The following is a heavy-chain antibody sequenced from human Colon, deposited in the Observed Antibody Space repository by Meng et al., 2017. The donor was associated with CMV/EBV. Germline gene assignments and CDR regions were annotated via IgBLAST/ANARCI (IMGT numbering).Heavy chain of an antibody. J-gene: IGHJ4*02. CDR1: GFTFSSYW. D-gene: IGHD1-7*01. CDR3: ARGYQKFNWNYRSFDL. CDR2: ISASGFTI. Sequence: GGSLRLSCAASGFTFSSYWMSWVRQAPGKGLEWISYISASGFTIYYADSVKGRFTISRDNANNSLYLHMNALRADDTAVYYCARGYQKFNWNYRSFDLWGQGTLVTVSS. V-gene: IGHV3-48*04.